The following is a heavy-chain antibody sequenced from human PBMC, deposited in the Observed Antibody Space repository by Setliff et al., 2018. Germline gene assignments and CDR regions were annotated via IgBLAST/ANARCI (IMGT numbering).Heavy chain of an antibody. CDR2: TIPIFGSA. V-gene: IGHV1-69*05. CDR3: AREGVDTRSSTDYRYYMDV. CDR1: GGTFSSYG. D-gene: IGHD5-18*01. J-gene: IGHJ6*03. Sequence: SVKVSCKASGGTFSSYGISWVRQAPGQGLEWMGGTIPIFGSANYAQKFQDRVTIITNESTSTAYMELSSLRTEDTAVYYCAREGVDTRSSTDYRYYMDVWGKGTTVTAP.